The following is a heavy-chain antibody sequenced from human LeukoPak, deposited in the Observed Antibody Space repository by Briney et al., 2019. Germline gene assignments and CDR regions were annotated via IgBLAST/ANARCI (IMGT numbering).Heavy chain of an antibody. D-gene: IGHD6-13*01. Sequence: PGGSLRLSCAASGLTFSSYAMSWVRQAPGKGLEWVSGITSGFTPHYADSVKGRFTISRDNSKNTLYLQMNSLRAEDTAVYYCAKDEYSSSWLGWFDPWGQGTLVTVSS. V-gene: IGHV3-23*01. CDR3: AKDEYSSSWLGWFDP. CDR1: GLTFSSYA. J-gene: IGHJ5*02. CDR2: ITSGFTP.